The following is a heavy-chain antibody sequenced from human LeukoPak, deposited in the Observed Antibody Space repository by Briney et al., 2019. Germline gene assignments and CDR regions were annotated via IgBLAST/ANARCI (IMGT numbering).Heavy chain of an antibody. J-gene: IGHJ5*02. CDR2: LYSDGGT. D-gene: IGHD2-21*02. V-gene: IGHV4-39*02. CDR3: ARRSGDWAVNWFDP. CDR1: GGSITGTTYY. Sequence: SETLSLTCTVSGGSITGTTYYWAWFRQPPGKGLEWIGSLYSDGGTFYGPSLKSRITISGDTPKNHFSLKLTSVTAADTAVYYCARRSGDWAVNWFDPWGQGTLVTVSS.